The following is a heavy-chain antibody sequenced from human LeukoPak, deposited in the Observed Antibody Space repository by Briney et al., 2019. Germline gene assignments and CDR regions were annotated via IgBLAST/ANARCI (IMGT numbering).Heavy chain of an antibody. CDR2: IYSGGST. J-gene: IGHJ4*02. CDR1: GFTFSSYS. V-gene: IGHV3-NL1*01. D-gene: IGHD5-18*01. Sequence: GGSLRLSCAASGFTFSSYSMNWVRQAPGKGLEWVSVIYSGGSTYYADSVKGRFTISRDNSKNTLYLQMNSLRAEDTAVYYCAKEPGSGYSYGFRNFDYWGQGTLVTVSS. CDR3: AKEPGSGYSYGFRNFDY.